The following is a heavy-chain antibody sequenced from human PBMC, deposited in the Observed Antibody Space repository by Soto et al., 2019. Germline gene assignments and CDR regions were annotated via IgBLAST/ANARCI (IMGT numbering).Heavy chain of an antibody. D-gene: IGHD3-16*01. V-gene: IGHV3-23*01. CDR3: AKSSSLGGYQQWVDYFYMDV. J-gene: IGHJ6*03. CDR2: ISGTGGRT. CDR1: GFTFISYA. Sequence: EVQLLESGGGLVQPVGSLRLACAGSGFTFISYAMTWVRQDPGKGLEWVSAISGTGGRTYYADSVKGRFTISRDNSKNTLYLEMNSLRADDTAVYYCAKSSSLGGYQQWVDYFYMDVWGKGTTVAVSS.